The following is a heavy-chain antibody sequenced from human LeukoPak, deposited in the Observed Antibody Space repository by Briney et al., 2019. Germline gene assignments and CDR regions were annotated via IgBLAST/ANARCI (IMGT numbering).Heavy chain of an antibody. V-gene: IGHV3-73*01. CDR2: IRSRANSYAT. Sequence: GESLRLPCAASDFTFMTYVLTCVRQAPGKGLEWVGRIRSRANSYATTYRASVNCRLNISRDPSKNTAYLQMNDLKTEDTAVYYCVRRAQSIHFWGRGTLVTVSS. J-gene: IGHJ4*02. CDR3: VRRAQSIHF. D-gene: IGHD2-21*01. CDR1: DFTFMTYV.